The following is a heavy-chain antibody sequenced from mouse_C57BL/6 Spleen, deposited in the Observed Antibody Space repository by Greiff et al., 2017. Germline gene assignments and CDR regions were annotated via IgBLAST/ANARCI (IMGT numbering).Heavy chain of an antibody. V-gene: IGHV14-4*01. J-gene: IGHJ3*01. CDR2: IDPENGDT. CDR1: GFNIKDDY. CDR3: TTGYDGYYWFAY. D-gene: IGHD2-3*01. Sequence: EVQLQASGAELVRPGASVKLSCTASGFNIKDDYMHWVKQRPEQGLAWIGWIDPENGDTESASKFQGTATITADTYSNTAFLQLSSLISEDTAVYYSTTGYDGYYWFAYWGQGTLVTVSA.